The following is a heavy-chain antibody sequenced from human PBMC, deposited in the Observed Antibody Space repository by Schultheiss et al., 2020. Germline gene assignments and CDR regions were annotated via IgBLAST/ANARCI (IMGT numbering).Heavy chain of an antibody. CDR1: GFTVINKY. Sequence: GGSLRLSCAASGFTVINKYMSWVRQAPGKGLEWVSSISSSSSYIYYADSVKGRFTISRDNAKNSLYLQMNSLRAEDTAVYYWAAGVPFDYWGQGTLVTVSS. J-gene: IGHJ4*02. CDR2: ISSSSSYI. CDR3: AAGVPFDY. V-gene: IGHV3-21*01.